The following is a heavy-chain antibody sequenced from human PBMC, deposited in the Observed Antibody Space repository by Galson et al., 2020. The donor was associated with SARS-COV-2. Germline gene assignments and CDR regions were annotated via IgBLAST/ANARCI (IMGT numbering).Heavy chain of an antibody. D-gene: IGHD2-15*01. CDR2: IYYSGNT. Sequence: SETLSLTCTVSGGSVSSSSYYWGWIRQPPGKGLEWIGNIYYSGNTYHNPSLRSRVTISLDTSKNQFSLKLNYVTAADTAVYYCAREDCGGTCYSGYGIHSYYHSGMDVWGQGTTVTVSS. V-gene: IGHV4-39*07. J-gene: IGHJ6*02. CDR1: GGSVSSSSYY. CDR3: AREDCGGTCYSGYGIHSYYHSGMDV.